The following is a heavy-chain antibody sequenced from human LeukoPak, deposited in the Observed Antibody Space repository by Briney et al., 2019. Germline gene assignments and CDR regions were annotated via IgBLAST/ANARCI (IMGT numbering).Heavy chain of an antibody. CDR2: IYSGGST. Sequence: GGSLRLSCAASGFTVSSKYMSWVRQAPGKGLEWVSVIYSGGSTYYADSVKGRFTISRDNSKNTVYLQMNSLRAEDTAVYYCAKDRGDPMVRGVPLYYFDYWGQGTLVTVSS. J-gene: IGHJ4*02. CDR3: AKDRGDPMVRGVPLYYFDY. V-gene: IGHV3-66*01. CDR1: GFTVSSKY. D-gene: IGHD3-10*01.